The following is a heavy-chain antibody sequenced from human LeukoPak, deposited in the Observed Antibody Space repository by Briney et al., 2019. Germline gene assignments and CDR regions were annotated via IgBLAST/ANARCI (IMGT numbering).Heavy chain of an antibody. Sequence: ASVTVSCKASGYTFTGYYMHWVRQAPGQGLEWMGWINPNSGGTNYAQKFQGRVTMTRDTSISTAYMELSRLRSDDTAVYYCAAPMVRGVIITAGYWGQGTLVTVSS. CDR1: GYTFTGYY. V-gene: IGHV1-2*02. D-gene: IGHD3-10*01. CDR3: AAPMVRGVIITAGY. J-gene: IGHJ4*02. CDR2: INPNSGGT.